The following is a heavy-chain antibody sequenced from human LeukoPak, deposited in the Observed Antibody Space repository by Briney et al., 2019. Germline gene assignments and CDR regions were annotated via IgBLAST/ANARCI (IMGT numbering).Heavy chain of an antibody. CDR3: AREMILPVTRYHFYYMDV. CDR1: GGSISSFY. V-gene: IGHV4-59*01. D-gene: IGHD2-2*01. Sequence: SETLSLTCSVSGGSISSFYWSWIRHSPGRGLEWIGYIHYTGSPHYNPSLRGRVTISLDRSQNQFPLNLTSVTAADTALYYCAREMILPVTRYHFYYMDVWGRGTAVTVSS. J-gene: IGHJ6*03. CDR2: IHYTGSP.